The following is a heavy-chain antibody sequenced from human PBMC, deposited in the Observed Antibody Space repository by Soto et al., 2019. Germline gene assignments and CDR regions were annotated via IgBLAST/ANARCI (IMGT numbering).Heavy chain of an antibody. CDR2: ISGSGTTT. V-gene: IGHV3-11*01. Sequence: VQLVESGGGLVKPRGSLRLSCAASGFNFSDSYMSWVRQAPGKGLEWISNISGSGTTTAYTGSVKVRFTVSRDNAKSSLFLQLNSLIVDDTAVYYCTRDSRYGSGLYYGLDVWGQGTSVTVSS. CDR3: TRDSRYGSGLYYGLDV. J-gene: IGHJ6*02. CDR1: GFNFSDSY. D-gene: IGHD3-10*01.